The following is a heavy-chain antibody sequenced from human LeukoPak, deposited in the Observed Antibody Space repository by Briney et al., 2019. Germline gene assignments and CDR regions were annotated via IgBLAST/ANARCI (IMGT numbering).Heavy chain of an antibody. CDR3: ARVNGDYVDY. V-gene: IGHV4-4*02. CDR2: IYHSGST. CDR1: GFSFSSYAM. Sequence: PGGSLRLSCAASGFSFSSYAMNWVRQPPGKGLEWIGEIYHSGSTNYNPSLKSRVTISVDKSKNQFSLKLSSVTAADTAVYYCARVNGDYVDYWGQGTLVTVSS. D-gene: IGHD4-17*01. J-gene: IGHJ4*02.